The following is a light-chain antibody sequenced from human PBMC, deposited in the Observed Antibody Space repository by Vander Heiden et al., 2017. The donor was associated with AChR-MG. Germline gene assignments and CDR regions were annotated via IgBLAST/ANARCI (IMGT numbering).Light chain of an antibody. CDR3: KQYYSHWT. CDR1: QSISTY. V-gene: IGKV1-5*03. CDR2: KAS. J-gene: IGKJ1*01. Sequence: DIQMTQSPSTLSASVGDRVTITCRASQSISTYLAWYQQKPGKARRLLIDKASSLEGGVPSRFGGSGSGTEFTLTSNSLQPDDFASYYCKQYYSHWTFGQGTRVEIK.